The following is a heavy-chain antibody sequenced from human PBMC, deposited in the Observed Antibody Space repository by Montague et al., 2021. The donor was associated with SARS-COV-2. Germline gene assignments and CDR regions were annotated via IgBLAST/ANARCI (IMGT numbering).Heavy chain of an antibody. CDR3: ARLTGSRVYYYHYGLDV. D-gene: IGHD1-20*01. J-gene: IGHJ6*02. CDR2: IDNSGST. V-gene: IGHV4-4*09. Sequence: SETLSLTCTVSGDSIRDSHWSWSRQPPGKGLEWIGYIDNSGSTNXNPALESRVTLTVSASNNQFYLTLRSVTAADTAVYYCARLTGSRVYYYHYGLDVWGQGTTVTVSS. CDR1: GDSIRDSH.